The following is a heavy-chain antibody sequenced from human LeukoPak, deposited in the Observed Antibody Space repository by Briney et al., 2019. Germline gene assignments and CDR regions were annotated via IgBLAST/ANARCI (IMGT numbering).Heavy chain of an antibody. CDR3: ARDGNSYGDVRYWYFDL. J-gene: IGHJ2*01. CDR1: GGSISSYY. Sequence: SETLSLTCTVSGGSISSYYWSWLRQPPGKGLEWLGYIYYSGSTNYNPSLKSRVTISVDTSQNQFSLKQSSVTAADTAVDYCARDGNSYGDVRYWYFDLWGRGTLVTVSS. V-gene: IGHV4-59*01. CDR2: IYYSGST. D-gene: IGHD5-18*01.